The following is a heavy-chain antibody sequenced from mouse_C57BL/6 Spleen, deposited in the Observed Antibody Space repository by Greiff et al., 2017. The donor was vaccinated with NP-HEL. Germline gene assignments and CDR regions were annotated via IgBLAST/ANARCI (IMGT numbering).Heavy chain of an antibody. V-gene: IGHV1-54*01. CDR3: ARRGDYSNFDWYFDV. CDR1: GYAFTNYL. J-gene: IGHJ1*03. Sequence: QVQLKESGAELVRPGTSVKVSCKASGYAFTNYLIEWVKQRPGQGLEWIGVINPGSGGTNYNEKFKGKATLTADKSSSTAYMQLSSLTSEDSAVYFCARRGDYSNFDWYFDVWGTGTTVTVSS. D-gene: IGHD2-5*01. CDR2: INPGSGGT.